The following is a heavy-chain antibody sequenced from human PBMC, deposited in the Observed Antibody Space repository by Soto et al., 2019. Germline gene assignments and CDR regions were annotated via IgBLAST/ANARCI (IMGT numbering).Heavy chain of an antibody. CDR3: TRLISAAQDY. CDR2: IRDRAYSYAT. V-gene: IGHV3-73*01. CDR1: GFVFKDSS. J-gene: IGHJ4*02. D-gene: IGHD3-16*02. Sequence: EVLLVESGGGLVQPGGSLKLSCAASGFVFKDSSIHWVRQASGKGLEWVGRIRDRAYSYATAYAASVTGRFPISRDDSTNTAYLQMNSLEPEDTAIYYCTRLISAAQDYWGQGTQVTVSS.